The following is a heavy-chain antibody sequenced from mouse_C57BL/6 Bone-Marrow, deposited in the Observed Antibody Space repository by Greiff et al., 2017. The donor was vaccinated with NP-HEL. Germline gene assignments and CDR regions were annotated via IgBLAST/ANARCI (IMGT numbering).Heavy chain of an antibody. Sequence: VQLQQPGAELVKPGASVKLSCKASGYTFTSYWMHWVKQRPGRGLEWIGRIDPNSGGTKYNEKFKSKATLTVDKPSSTAYMQLSSLTSEDSAVYYCARGILVTTLYYYAMDYWGQGTSVTVSS. V-gene: IGHV1-72*01. D-gene: IGHD2-1*01. J-gene: IGHJ4*01. CDR2: IDPNSGGT. CDR1: GYTFTSYW. CDR3: ARGILVTTLYYYAMDY.